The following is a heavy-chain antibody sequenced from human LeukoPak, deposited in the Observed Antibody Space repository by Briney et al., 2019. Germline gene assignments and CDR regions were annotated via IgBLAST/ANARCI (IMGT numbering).Heavy chain of an antibody. D-gene: IGHD3-22*01. CDR2: ISSSSSYI. J-gene: IGHJ4*02. CDR1: GFTFSSYS. V-gene: IGHV3-21*01. CDR3: ASPRGAYDSSGYLH. Sequence: PGGSLRLSCAASGFTFSSYSMNWVRQAPGKGLEWVSSISSSSSYIYYADSVKGRFTISRDNAKNSLYLQMNSLRAEDTAVYYCASPRGAYDSSGYLHWGQGTLVTVSS.